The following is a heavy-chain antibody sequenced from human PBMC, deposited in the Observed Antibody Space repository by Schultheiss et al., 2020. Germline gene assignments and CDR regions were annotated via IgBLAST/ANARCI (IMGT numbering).Heavy chain of an antibody. Sequence: GGSLRLSCAASGFTFSSYALHWVRQAPGKGLEWVGRIKSKTDGGTTEYAASVKGRFTISRDDSKSIAYLQMNSLKTEDTAVYYCVKDETYATTYYYYYYGMDVWGQGTTVTVSS. CDR1: GFTFSSYA. CDR3: VKDETYATTYYYYYYGMDV. V-gene: IGHV3-49*04. CDR2: IKSKTDGGTT. J-gene: IGHJ6*02. D-gene: IGHD1-26*01.